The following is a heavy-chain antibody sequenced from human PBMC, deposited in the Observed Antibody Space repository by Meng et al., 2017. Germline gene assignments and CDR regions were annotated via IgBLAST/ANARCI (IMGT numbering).Heavy chain of an antibody. Sequence: QVQLVESGAGVKKPGASVKVSCKASGYTFTGYYMHWVRQAPGQGLEWMGRINPNSGGTNCAQKFQGRVTMARDTSISTAYVELSRLRSDDTAVYYCARGGTYYYGSGSYYLNRYYFDYWGQGTLVTVSS. CDR2: INPNSGGT. CDR3: ARGGTYYYGSGSYYLNRYYFDY. CDR1: GYTFTGYY. D-gene: IGHD3-10*01. J-gene: IGHJ4*02. V-gene: IGHV1-2*06.